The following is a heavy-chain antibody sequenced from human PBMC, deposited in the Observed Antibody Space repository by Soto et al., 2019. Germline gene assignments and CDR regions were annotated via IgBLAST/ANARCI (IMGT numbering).Heavy chain of an antibody. Sequence: PGGSLRLSCAASGFTFGTYWVHWVRQAPGKGLVWVSRINPDGSNTNYADSVKGRFTISRDNAKNTLYLQMNGLRAEDTAAYYCATAGSYRFDYWGQGTLVTVSS. J-gene: IGHJ4*02. CDR3: ATAGSYRFDY. D-gene: IGHD1-26*01. V-gene: IGHV3-74*01. CDR1: GFTFGTYW. CDR2: INPDGSNT.